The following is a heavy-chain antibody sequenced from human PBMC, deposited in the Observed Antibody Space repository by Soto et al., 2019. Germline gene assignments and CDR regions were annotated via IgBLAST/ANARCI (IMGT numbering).Heavy chain of an antibody. CDR3: ARHLYDSTGTLLG. D-gene: IGHD3-22*01. V-gene: IGHV3-66*04. J-gene: IGHJ4*02. Sequence: GGSRRLSCAGSGFTVSSCHMGWVRQAPGKGLEWVSVIHSGGSTYYADSVKDRFSISRDNSKNTLYLQMNSLRAEDTAVYYCARHLYDSTGTLLGWSQGT. CDR2: IHSGGST. CDR1: GFTVSSCH.